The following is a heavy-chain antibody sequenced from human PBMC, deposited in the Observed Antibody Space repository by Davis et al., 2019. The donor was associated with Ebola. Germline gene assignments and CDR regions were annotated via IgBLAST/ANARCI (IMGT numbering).Heavy chain of an antibody. D-gene: IGHD3-16*01. CDR1: GFTFDDYG. J-gene: IGHJ6*02. V-gene: IGHV3-20*01. CDR2: INWNGRNT. Sequence: GESLKISCVASGFTFDDYGMSWVRQVPGKGLEWVSGINWNGRNTAYADSVKGRFTISRDNAKNSLYLQMNSLRAEDTALYHCARALRGYDYYYGVDVWGQGTTVTVSS. CDR3: ARALRGYDYYYGVDV.